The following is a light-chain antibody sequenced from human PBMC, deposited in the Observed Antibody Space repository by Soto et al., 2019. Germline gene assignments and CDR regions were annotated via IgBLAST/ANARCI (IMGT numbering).Light chain of an antibody. CDR1: QDIRKY. CDR2: DAS. J-gene: IGKJ1*01. CDR3: QQYRA. Sequence: DIQMTQSPSSLSASVGDRVTITCQASQDIRKYLNWYQQIPGKAPKLLIYDASSLESGVPSRFSGSGSGTEFTLTISSLQPDDFATYYCQQYRAFGQGTKVDIK. V-gene: IGKV1-33*01.